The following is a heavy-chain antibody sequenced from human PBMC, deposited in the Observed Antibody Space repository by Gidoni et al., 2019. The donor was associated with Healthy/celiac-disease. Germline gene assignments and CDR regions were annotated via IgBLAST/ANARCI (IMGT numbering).Heavy chain of an antibody. CDR3: ARVHSSSWYVRWFDP. CDR2: INHSGST. CDR1: GGSFSGYY. V-gene: IGHV4-34*01. J-gene: IGHJ5*02. D-gene: IGHD6-13*01. Sequence: QVQLQQWGAGLLKPSETLSLTCAVYGGSFSGYYWSWIRQPPGKGLEWIGEINHSGSTNYNPSLKSRVTISVDTSKNQFSLKLSSVTAADTAVYYCARVHSSSWYVRWFDPWGQGTLVTVSS.